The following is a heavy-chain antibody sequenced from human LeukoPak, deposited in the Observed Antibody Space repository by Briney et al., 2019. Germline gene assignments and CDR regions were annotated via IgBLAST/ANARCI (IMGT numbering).Heavy chain of an antibody. Sequence: GASVKVSCKASGYTFTSYYMHWVRQAPGQGLEWMGIINPSGGSTSYAQKFQGRVTMTRDTSTSTVYMELSSLKSEDTAVYYCASAFHLTDYDFWSGWDWGQGTLVTVSS. J-gene: IGHJ4*02. CDR2: INPSGGST. CDR3: ASAFHLTDYDFWSGWD. V-gene: IGHV1-46*01. CDR1: GYTFTSYY. D-gene: IGHD3-3*01.